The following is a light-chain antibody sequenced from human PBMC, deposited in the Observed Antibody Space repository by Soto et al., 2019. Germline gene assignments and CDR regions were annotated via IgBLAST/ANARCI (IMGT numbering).Light chain of an antibody. CDR3: QQVDRPPLT. CDR1: QDITKY. J-gene: IGKJ4*01. CDR2: SAS. V-gene: IGKV1-9*01. Sequence: DLQLTQSPSFLSASIGDRVSLSCRASQDITKYLAWFHQKPGRAPKLLIYSASTLHVGVPARFSGGGSGTEFTLTINSLQAEDFATYYCQQVDRPPLTFGGGTKVEIK.